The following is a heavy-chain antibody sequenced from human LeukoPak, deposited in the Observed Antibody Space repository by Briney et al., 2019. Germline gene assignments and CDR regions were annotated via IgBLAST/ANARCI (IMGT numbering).Heavy chain of an antibody. J-gene: IGHJ4*02. D-gene: IGHD4-17*01. CDR3: AKGNGDYEDDY. V-gene: IGHV3-23*01. CDR2: ISGIGVRT. CDR1: GFTFSSFG. Sequence: SGGSLRLSCAASGFTFSSFGMSWVRQAPGKGLEWVSAISGIGVRTYYANSVKGRFTISRDNSKNTLFLQMNSLRAEDTAVYYCAKGNGDYEDDYWGQGTLVTVSS.